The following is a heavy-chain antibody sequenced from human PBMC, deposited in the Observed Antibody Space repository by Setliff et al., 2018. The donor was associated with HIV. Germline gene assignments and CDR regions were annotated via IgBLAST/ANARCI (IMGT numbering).Heavy chain of an antibody. CDR3: ATSDRDSGPVDYFFDV. Sequence: SETLSLTCTVSGDSISSGDHYWSWIRQHPGKGLEWIGYIYHTGRTYFNESLKSRVTISVDTSKNQFSLKLNSVTAADTAIYYCATSDRDSGPVDYFFDVWGRGTLVTVSS. D-gene: IGHD4-17*01. CDR2: IYHTGRT. J-gene: IGHJ2*01. V-gene: IGHV4-31*03. CDR1: GDSISSGDHY.